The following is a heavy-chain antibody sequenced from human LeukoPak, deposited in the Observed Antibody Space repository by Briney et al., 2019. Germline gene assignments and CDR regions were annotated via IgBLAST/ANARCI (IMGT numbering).Heavy chain of an antibody. CDR2: LYYDGRT. J-gene: IGHJ4*02. Sequence: SETLSLTCTVFGDSVSSSNYYWAWFRQPPGKGLDWIGSLYYDGRTYYSPSLESRVTVSVDTSKNQFALKLTSVTAADTAVYYCARVRITAGTSFDYWGRGTLVTVSS. CDR1: GDSVSSSNYY. V-gene: IGHV4-39*01. CDR3: ARVRITAGTSFDY. D-gene: IGHD6-13*01.